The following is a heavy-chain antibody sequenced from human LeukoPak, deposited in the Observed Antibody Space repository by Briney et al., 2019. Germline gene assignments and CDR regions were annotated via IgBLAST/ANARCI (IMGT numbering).Heavy chain of an antibody. CDR3: ARARVHKGYGLDV. CDR1: GFTFRNYA. Sequence: GGSLRLSCEASGFTFRNYAIHWVRQAPGKGLEWVAVISDDGAKKFHADSLKGRFTISRDNSNNILYLQMNSLRVEDTAVYYCARARVHKGYGLDVWGQGTTVTVSS. CDR2: ISDDGAKK. J-gene: IGHJ6*01. V-gene: IGHV3-30-3*01.